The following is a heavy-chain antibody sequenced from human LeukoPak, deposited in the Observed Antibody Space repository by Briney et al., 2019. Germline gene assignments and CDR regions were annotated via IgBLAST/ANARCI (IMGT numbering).Heavy chain of an antibody. J-gene: IGHJ4*02. CDR2: IYHSGST. D-gene: IGHD6-13*01. Sequence: SETLSLTCTVSGGSISSYYWSWIRQPPGKGLEWIGYIYHSGSTNYNPSLKSRVTISVDTSKNQFSLKLSSVTAADTAVYYCARGTRIAAAGEFDYWGQGTLVTVSS. CDR1: GGSISSYY. CDR3: ARGTRIAAAGEFDY. V-gene: IGHV4-59*01.